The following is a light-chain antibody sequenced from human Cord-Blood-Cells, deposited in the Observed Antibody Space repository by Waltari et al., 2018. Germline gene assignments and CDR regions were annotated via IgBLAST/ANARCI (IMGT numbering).Light chain of an antibody. CDR1: SSAVGGYNY. J-gene: IGLJ1*01. CDR2: DVS. V-gene: IGLV2-14*03. Sequence: QSALTQPAYVSGSPGQSITISCTGTSSAVGGYNYVSWYQQHPGKAPKLMIYDVSNRPSGFSNLFSGSKSDNTASLTISGLKAEDEADYYCSSYTSSSTLVFGTGTKVTVL. CDR3: SSYTSSSTLV.